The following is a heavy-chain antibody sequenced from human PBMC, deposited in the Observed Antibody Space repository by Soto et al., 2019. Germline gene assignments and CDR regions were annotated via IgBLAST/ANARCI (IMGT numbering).Heavy chain of an antibody. Sequence: QVQLVQSGAEVKKPGSSVKVSCKASGGTFSSYAISWVRQAPGQGLEWMGGIIPIFGTANYAQKFQGRVTITADESTSTAYMELSSLRSEDTAVYYCARGSIITIFGVVITSPFDYWGQGTLVTVSS. V-gene: IGHV1-69*01. J-gene: IGHJ4*02. D-gene: IGHD3-3*01. CDR3: ARGSIITIFGVVITSPFDY. CDR2: IIPIFGTA. CDR1: GGTFSSYA.